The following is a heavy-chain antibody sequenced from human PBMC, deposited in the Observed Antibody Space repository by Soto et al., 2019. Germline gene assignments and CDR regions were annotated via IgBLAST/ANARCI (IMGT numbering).Heavy chain of an antibody. D-gene: IGHD2-2*01. CDR1: RFTFSTYA. CDR3: AKCDTSCYAPFDT. Sequence: GGSLRLSCAASRFTFSTYAMSWVRQAPGKGLEWVSAIIGSGGGTFYADSVKGRFTISRDNSKNTLYLQMNSLRAEDTAVYYCAKCDTSCYAPFDTWGQGTLVTVYS. CDR2: IIGSGGGT. J-gene: IGHJ4*02. V-gene: IGHV3-23*01.